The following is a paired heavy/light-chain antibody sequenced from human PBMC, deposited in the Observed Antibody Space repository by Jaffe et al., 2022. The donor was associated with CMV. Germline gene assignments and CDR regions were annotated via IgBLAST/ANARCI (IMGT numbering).Light chain of an antibody. CDR1: QSISSW. J-gene: IGKJ1*01. CDR3: QQYNSYLWT. Sequence: DIQMTQSPSTLSASVGDRVTITCRASQSISSWLAWYQQKPGKAPKLLIYKASSLESGVPSRFSGSGSGTEFTLTISSLQPDDFATYYCQQYNSYLWTFGQGTKVEIK. CDR2: KAS. V-gene: IGKV1-5*03.
Heavy chain of an antibody. D-gene: IGHD3-22*01. CDR3: ARDLGYFYDSSGYYRPLREDY. Sequence: EVQLVESGGGLVKPGGSLRLSCAASGFTFSSYSMNWVRQAPGKGLEWVSSISSSSSYIYYADSVKGRFTISRDNAKNSLYLQMNSLRAEDTAVYYCARDLGYFYDSSGYYRPLREDYWGQGTLVTVSS. V-gene: IGHV3-21*01. CDR1: GFTFSSYS. CDR2: ISSSSSYI. J-gene: IGHJ4*02.